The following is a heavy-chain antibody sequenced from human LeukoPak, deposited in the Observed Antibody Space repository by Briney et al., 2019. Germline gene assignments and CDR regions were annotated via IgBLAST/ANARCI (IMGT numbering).Heavy chain of an antibody. CDR1: GFTFSSYW. Sequence: GGSLRLSCAASGFTFSSYWMSWVRQAPGEELEWVANMNPDGSEKYFLDSVKGRFTISRDNAKSSLYLQMNSLRGDDTAVYYCARDRALYDSRRGYYYTEDDYWGQGTLVTVSS. CDR3: ARDRALYDSRRGYYYTEDDY. CDR2: MNPDGSEK. V-gene: IGHV3-7*01. D-gene: IGHD3-22*01. J-gene: IGHJ4*02.